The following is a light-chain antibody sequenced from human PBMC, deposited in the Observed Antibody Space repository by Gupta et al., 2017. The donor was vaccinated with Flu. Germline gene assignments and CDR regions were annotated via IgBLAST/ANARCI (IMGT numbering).Light chain of an antibody. CDR1: QALVYTDGSIY. V-gene: IGKV2-30*01. Sequence: DVTVTQSPLFLSVIVGQAASISCNSSQALVYTDGSIYFNWFQQRPGQSPRRLLYKVSKRDSGVPDRFSGSGSGTHYTLKISGVQAEDVGVYYCMQATYWPRTFGQGTRVEI. CDR3: MQATYWPRT. CDR2: KVS. J-gene: IGKJ1*01.